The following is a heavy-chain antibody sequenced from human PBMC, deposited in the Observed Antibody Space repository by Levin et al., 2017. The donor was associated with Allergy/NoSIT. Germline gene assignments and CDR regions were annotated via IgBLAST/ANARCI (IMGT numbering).Heavy chain of an antibody. D-gene: IGHD1-26*01. J-gene: IGHJ3*02. CDR3: VKDRSGSFAFDI. CDR2: SVGTGGAT. CDR1: GFTYT. V-gene: IGHV3-64D*08. Sequence: PGGSLRLSCSASGFTYTMHWVRQAPGRGLEFVASSVGTGGATHYGDSVRGRFSVSRDTSKNTLYLQMSSLRVEDTALYYCVKDRSGSFAFDIWGQGTRVTVSS.